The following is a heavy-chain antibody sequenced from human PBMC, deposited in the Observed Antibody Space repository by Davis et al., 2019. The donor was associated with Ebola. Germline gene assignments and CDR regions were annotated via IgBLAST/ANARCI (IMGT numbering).Heavy chain of an antibody. CDR2: IIPVFGLA. Sequence: AASVKVSCKASGGTFSSYAISWVRQAPGQGLEWVGRIIPVFGLATYAQRLQGRVTITADTSTNTANMELSSLRSEDTAIYYCARDLGVSCSSASCYPGGFDPWGQGTLVIVSS. CDR1: GGTFSSYA. J-gene: IGHJ5*02. D-gene: IGHD2-2*01. CDR3: ARDLGVSCSSASCYPGGFDP. V-gene: IGHV1-69*04.